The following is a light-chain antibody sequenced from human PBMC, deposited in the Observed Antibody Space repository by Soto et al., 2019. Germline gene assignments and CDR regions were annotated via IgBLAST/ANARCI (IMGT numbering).Light chain of an antibody. Sequence: QSSLTQRACVSGSPGQSITISCTGTSSDVGGYNYVSWYQQHPGKAPKLMIYDVSNRPSGVSNRFSGSKSGNTASLTISGLQAEDEADYYCSSYTTSGSLVFGGGTKLTVL. J-gene: IGLJ2*01. CDR1: SSDVGGYNY. V-gene: IGLV2-14*01. CDR2: DVS. CDR3: SSYTTSGSLV.